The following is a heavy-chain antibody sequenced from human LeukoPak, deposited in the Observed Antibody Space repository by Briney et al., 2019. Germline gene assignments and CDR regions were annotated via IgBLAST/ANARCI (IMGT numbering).Heavy chain of an antibody. CDR1: GFIFSSLA. V-gene: IGHV3-64D*06. Sequence: PGGSLRLSCSASGFIFSSLAMHWVRQAPGKGLEYVSSISSRGGSTLYADSVKARFTISRDDSKNTLYLQMTSLRPEDTAVYYCVKDGGTSTTWGYFDPWGQRTLVTVSS. D-gene: IGHD2-2*01. J-gene: IGHJ5*02. CDR2: ISSRGGST. CDR3: VKDGGTSTTWGYFDP.